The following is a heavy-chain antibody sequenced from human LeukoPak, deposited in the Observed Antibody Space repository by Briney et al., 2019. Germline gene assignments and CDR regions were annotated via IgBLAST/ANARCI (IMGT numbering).Heavy chain of an antibody. J-gene: IGHJ4*02. V-gene: IGHV4-34*01. CDR1: GGSFSGYY. CDR3: ARVGGYDSEGPRVEGYYYDRSGYYYYFDY. Sequence: SETLSLTCAVYGGSFSGYYWSWIRQPPGKGLEWIGEINHSGSTNYNASLKSRVTISVDTSKNQFSLKLSSVTAADTAVYYCARVGGYDSEGPRVEGYYYDRSGYYYYFDYWGQGTLVTVSS. D-gene: IGHD3-22*01. CDR2: INHSGST.